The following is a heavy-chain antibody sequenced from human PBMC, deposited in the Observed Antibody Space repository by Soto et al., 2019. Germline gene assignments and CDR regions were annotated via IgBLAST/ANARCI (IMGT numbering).Heavy chain of an antibody. CDR1: GGTFSSYA. Sequence: QVQLVQSGAEVKKPGSSVKVSCKASGGTFSSYAISWVRQTPGQGLEWMGGIIPIFGTANYAQKFQGRVTILADKSTSTAYMELSSLRSEDTAVYYCARVPYCSGGSCYSKALFDYWGQGTLVTVS. CDR3: ARVPYCSGGSCYSKALFDY. D-gene: IGHD2-15*01. V-gene: IGHV1-69*06. J-gene: IGHJ4*02. CDR2: IIPIFGTA.